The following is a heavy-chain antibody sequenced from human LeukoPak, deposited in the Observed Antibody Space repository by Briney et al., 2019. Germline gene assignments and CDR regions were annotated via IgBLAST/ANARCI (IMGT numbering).Heavy chain of an antibody. J-gene: IGHJ5*02. CDR3: ARDKLGSGELSLYDQ. Sequence: GASVKVSCKASGYTLTGYYMHWVRQAPGQGLEWMGWMNPNSGGTKYAQKFQGRVTMTRDTSISTAYMELSRLRSDDTAMYYCARDKLGSGELSLYDQWGQGTLVTVFS. CDR1: GYTLTGYY. V-gene: IGHV1-2*02. D-gene: IGHD3-16*02. CDR2: MNPNSGGT.